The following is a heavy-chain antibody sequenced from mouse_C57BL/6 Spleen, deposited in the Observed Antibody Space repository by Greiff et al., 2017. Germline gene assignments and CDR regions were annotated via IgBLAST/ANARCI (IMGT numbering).Heavy chain of an antibody. J-gene: IGHJ2*01. Sequence: VQLQQSGPELVKPGASVTISCKASGYPFTDYYMNWVKPSHGKSLEWIGDINPNNGGTSSNQTFKGKATLTVAKSSSTAYMDLRSLTSEDSAVYYCARLLTGDYWGQGTTLTVSS. V-gene: IGHV1-26*01. CDR2: INPNNGGT. D-gene: IGHD4-1*01. CDR1: GYPFTDYY. CDR3: ARLLTGDY.